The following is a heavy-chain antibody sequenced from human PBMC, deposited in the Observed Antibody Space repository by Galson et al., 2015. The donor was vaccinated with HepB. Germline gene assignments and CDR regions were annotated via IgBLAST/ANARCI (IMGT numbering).Heavy chain of an antibody. V-gene: IGHV1-18*04. J-gene: IGHJ6*02. CDR2: ISAYNGNT. CDR3: ARDLVFDESVYYYYGMDV. D-gene: IGHD3-9*01. CDR1: GYTFTSYG. Sequence: SVKVSCKASGYTFTSYGISWVRQAPGQGLEWMGWISAYNGNTNYAQKLQGRVTMTTDTSTSTVYMELRSLRSDDTAVYYCARDLVFDESVYYYYGMDVWGQGTTVTVSS.